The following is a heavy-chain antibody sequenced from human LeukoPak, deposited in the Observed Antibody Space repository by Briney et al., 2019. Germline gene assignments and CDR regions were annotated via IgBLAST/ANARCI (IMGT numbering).Heavy chain of an antibody. CDR3: AKKRAGGSYYQVNFDY. CDR2: ISGSGGST. J-gene: IGHJ4*02. D-gene: IGHD1-26*01. Sequence: PGGSLRLSCAASGFTFSSYAMSWVRQAPGKGLEWVSAISGSGGSTYYADSVKGRFTISRDNSKNTLYLQMNSLRAEDTAVYYCAKKRAGGSYYQVNFDYWGQGTLVTVSS. CDR1: GFTFSSYA. V-gene: IGHV3-23*01.